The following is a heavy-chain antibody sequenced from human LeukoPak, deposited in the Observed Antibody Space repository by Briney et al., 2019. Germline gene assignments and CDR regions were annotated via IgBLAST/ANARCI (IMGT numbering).Heavy chain of an antibody. CDR1: GGSISSYY. Sequence: PSETLSLTCTVSGGSISSYYWSWIRQPPGKGLEWIGYIYYSGSTNYNPSLKSRVTISVDTSKNQFSLKLSSVTAADTAVYYCARTQPAYYYDSTGPDDAFDIWGQGTMVTVSS. D-gene: IGHD3-22*01. J-gene: IGHJ3*02. CDR2: IYYSGST. V-gene: IGHV4-59*01. CDR3: ARTQPAYYYDSTGPDDAFDI.